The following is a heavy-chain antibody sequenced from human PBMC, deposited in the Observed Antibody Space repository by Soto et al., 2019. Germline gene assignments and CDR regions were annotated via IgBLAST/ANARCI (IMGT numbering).Heavy chain of an antibody. CDR3: ARDQGIAVAVFDY. D-gene: IGHD6-19*01. J-gene: IGHJ4*02. Sequence: SETLSLTCTVSGGSVTSGSYYWSWIRQPPGKGLEWIGYIYYSGNTDYNPSLKSRVTISVDTSKNQISLKLSSVTAADTAVYYCARDQGIAVAVFDYWGQGTLVTVS. CDR1: GGSVTSGSYY. V-gene: IGHV4-61*01. CDR2: IYYSGNT.